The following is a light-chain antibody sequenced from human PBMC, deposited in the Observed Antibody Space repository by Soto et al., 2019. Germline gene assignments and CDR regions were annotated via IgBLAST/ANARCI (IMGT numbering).Light chain of an antibody. CDR1: QSISSW. J-gene: IGKJ1*01. CDR2: DAS. V-gene: IGKV1-5*01. Sequence: DIQMTQSPSTLSAYLGDRVTINCRASQSISSWLAWYQQKPGKAPKLLIYDASSLESGVPSRFSGSGSGTEFTLTISSLQPDDFATYYCQQYNSYSPWTFGQGTKVDI. CDR3: QQYNSYSPWT.